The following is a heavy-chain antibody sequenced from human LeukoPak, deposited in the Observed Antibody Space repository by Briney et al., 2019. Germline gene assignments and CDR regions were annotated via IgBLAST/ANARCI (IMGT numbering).Heavy chain of an antibody. D-gene: IGHD6-19*01. CDR2: INPNSGGT. V-gene: IGHV1-2*02. J-gene: IGHJ4*02. Sequence: ASVKVSCKASGYTFTGYYMHWVRQAPGQGLEWMGWINPNSGGTNYAQKFQGRVTMTRDTPISTAYMELSRLRSDDTAVYYCARDPVRHSSGWYDYWGQGTLVTVSS. CDR1: GYTFTGYY. CDR3: ARDPVRHSSGWYDY.